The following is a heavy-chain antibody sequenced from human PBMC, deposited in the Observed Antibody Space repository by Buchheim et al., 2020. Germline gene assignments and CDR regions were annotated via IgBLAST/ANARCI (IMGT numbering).Heavy chain of an antibody. D-gene: IGHD3-10*01. Sequence: EVQLVESGGGLVQPGGSLRLSCAASGFTFSSYAMSWVRQAPGKGLEWVSAISGSGGSTYYADSVKGRFTIPRDNYNKPLSLQMNSLRAEDTAVYYCAKGNNRIDYYGSGYWGQGTL. J-gene: IGHJ4*02. CDR2: ISGSGGST. V-gene: IGHV3-23*04. CDR3: AKGNNRIDYYGSGY. CDR1: GFTFSSYA.